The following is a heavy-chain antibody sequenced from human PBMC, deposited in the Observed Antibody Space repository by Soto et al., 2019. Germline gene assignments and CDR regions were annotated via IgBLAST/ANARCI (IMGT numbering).Heavy chain of an antibody. D-gene: IGHD3-3*01. CDR3: ARDHTVYYDFWSGTTSNYYMDV. J-gene: IGHJ6*03. V-gene: IGHV1-18*01. CDR1: GYTFTSYG. Sequence: ASVKVSCKASGYTFTSYGISWVRQAPGQGLEWMGWISAYNGNTNYAQKLQGRVTMTTDTSTSTAYMELRSLRSDDTAVYYCARDHTVYYDFWSGTTSNYYMDVWGKGTTVTVSS. CDR2: ISAYNGNT.